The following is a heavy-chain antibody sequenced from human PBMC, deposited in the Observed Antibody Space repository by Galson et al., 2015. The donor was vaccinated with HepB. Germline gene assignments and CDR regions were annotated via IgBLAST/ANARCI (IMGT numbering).Heavy chain of an antibody. J-gene: IGHJ6*04. CDR1: HSSISSYL. V-gene: IGHV4-4*07. D-gene: IGHD1-1*01. CDR2: IYISGFT. Sequence: SETLSLTCTGSHSSISSYLLSWIRQSSVHGLEWIWRIYISGFTNYNLSLHSRVTMSLDTSKNQFSVKLISVTAADTAVYYCARDHLWNQYFYGRDVWGLGATVTVSS. CDR3: ARDHLWNQYFYGRDV.